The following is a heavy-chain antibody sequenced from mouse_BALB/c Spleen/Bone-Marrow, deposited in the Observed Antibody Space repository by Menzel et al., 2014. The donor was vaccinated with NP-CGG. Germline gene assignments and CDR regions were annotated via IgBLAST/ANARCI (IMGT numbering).Heavy chain of an antibody. V-gene: IGHV14-3*02. D-gene: IGHD1-1*01. CDR2: IDPANGNT. Sequence: VQLKQSGAELVKPGASVELSCTASGFNIKDTYMHWVKQRPEQGLEWIGRIDPANGNTKYDPKFQGKATITADTSSNTAYLQLSSLTSEDTAVYYCALLLRYYAMDYWGQGTSVTVSS. J-gene: IGHJ4*01. CDR1: GFNIKDTY. CDR3: ALLLRYYAMDY.